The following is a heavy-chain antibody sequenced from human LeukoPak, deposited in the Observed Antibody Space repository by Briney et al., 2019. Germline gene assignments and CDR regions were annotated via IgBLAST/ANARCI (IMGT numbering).Heavy chain of an antibody. J-gene: IGHJ6*03. CDR2: IYHSGST. CDR3: ARKVRYYGSGSFYYYYMDV. D-gene: IGHD3-10*01. Sequence: SETLSLTCTVSGYSISSGYYWGWIRQPPGKGLEWIGSIYHSGSTYYNPSLKSRVTISVDTSKNQFSLELSSVTAADTAVYYCARKVRYYGSGSFYYYYMDVWGKGTTVTVSS. CDR1: GYSISSGYY. V-gene: IGHV4-38-2*02.